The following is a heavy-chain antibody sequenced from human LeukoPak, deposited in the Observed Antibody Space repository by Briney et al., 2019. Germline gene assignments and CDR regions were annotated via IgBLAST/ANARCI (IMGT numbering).Heavy chain of an antibody. J-gene: IGHJ4*02. CDR1: GFTFSSYA. V-gene: IGHV3-23*01. CDR2: ISGNGGST. CDR3: AKGPTYYFDY. Sequence: GGSLRLSCAASGFTFSSYAMSWVRQAPGKGLEWVSAISGNGGSTYYADSVKGRFTISRDNSKNTLYLQMNSLRAEDMAVYYCAKGPTYYFDYWGQGTLVTVSS.